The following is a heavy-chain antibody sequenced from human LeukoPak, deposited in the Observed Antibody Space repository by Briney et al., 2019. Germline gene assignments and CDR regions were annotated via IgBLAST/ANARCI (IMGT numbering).Heavy chain of an antibody. J-gene: IGHJ3*02. CDR3: ARVKSYYYDTSDKDAFDI. CDR1: GYTFTGYY. V-gene: IGHV1-2*02. D-gene: IGHD3-22*01. CDR2: INPNSGGT. Sequence: ASVKVSCKASGYTFTGYYMHWVRQAPGQGLEWMGWINPNSGGTNYAQKFQGRVTMTRDTSITTAYMELSRLRSDDTAVYYCARVKSYYYDTSDKDAFDIWGQGTMVTVSS.